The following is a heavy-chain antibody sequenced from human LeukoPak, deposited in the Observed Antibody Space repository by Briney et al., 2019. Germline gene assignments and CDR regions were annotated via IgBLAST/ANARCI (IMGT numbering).Heavy chain of an antibody. V-gene: IGHV4-34*01. CDR3: AREGSYYGSGSPPLDY. CDR2: INHGGST. Sequence: TSETLSLTCAIYGGSFSDYYWSWIRQPPGKRPEWIGEINHGGSTNYNPSLKSRVTISVDTSKNQFSLKLSSVTAADTAVYYCAREGSYYGSGSPPLDYWGQGTLVTVSS. J-gene: IGHJ4*02. D-gene: IGHD3-10*01. CDR1: GGSFSDYY.